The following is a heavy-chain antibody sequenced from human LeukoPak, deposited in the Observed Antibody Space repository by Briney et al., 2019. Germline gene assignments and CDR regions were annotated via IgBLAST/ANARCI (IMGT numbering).Heavy chain of an antibody. CDR2: ISAYNGNT. Sequence: ASVKVSCKASGYTFTSYGISWVRQAPGQGLEWMGWISAYNGNTNYAQKLQGRATMTTDTSTSTAYMELRSLRSDDTAVYYCASRRNYYDSSGYYWDDAFDIWGQGTMVTVSS. V-gene: IGHV1-18*01. CDR3: ASRRNYYDSSGYYWDDAFDI. J-gene: IGHJ3*02. CDR1: GYTFTSYG. D-gene: IGHD3-22*01.